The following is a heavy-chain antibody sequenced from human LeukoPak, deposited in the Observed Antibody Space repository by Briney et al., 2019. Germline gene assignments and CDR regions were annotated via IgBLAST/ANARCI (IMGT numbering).Heavy chain of an antibody. Sequence: ASVKVSCKASGYTFTGYYMHWVRQAPGQGLEWMGRINPNSGGTNYTQKFQGRVTMTRDTSISTAYMELSRLRSDDTAVYYCARAMFGPNYYDSTPIDYWGQGTLVNVSS. D-gene: IGHD3-22*01. J-gene: IGHJ4*02. CDR1: GYTFTGYY. CDR2: INPNSGGT. CDR3: ARAMFGPNYYDSTPIDY. V-gene: IGHV1-2*06.